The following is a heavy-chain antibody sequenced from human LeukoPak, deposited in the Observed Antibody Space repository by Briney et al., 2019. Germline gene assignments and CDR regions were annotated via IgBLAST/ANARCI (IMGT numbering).Heavy chain of an antibody. J-gene: IGHJ4*02. V-gene: IGHV1-18*01. CDR3: AREDYDSSGYYSAPDY. Sequence: ASVKVSCKASGYTFTSYGISWVRQAPGQGLEWMGWISAYNGNTNYAQKLQGRVTMTTDTSTSTAYMELRSLRSDDTAVYYCAREDYDSSGYYSAPDYWGQGTLVTVSS. D-gene: IGHD3-22*01. CDR1: GYTFTSYG. CDR2: ISAYNGNT.